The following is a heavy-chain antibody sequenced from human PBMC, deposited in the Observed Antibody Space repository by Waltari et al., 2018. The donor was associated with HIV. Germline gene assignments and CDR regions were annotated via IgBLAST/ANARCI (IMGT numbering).Heavy chain of an antibody. CDR1: GYSISSGYY. CDR2: IYHSGST. J-gene: IGHJ4*02. D-gene: IGHD2-8*01. Sequence: QVQLQESGPGLVKPSETLSLTCAVSGYSISSGYYWGWIRQPPGKGLEWIGSIYHSGSTYDNPSLKSRVTISVDTSKNQFSLKLSSVTAADTAGYHCARVQSGYCSDGVCNYFDYWGQGTLVTVSS. CDR3: ARVQSGYCSDGVCNYFDY. V-gene: IGHV4-38-2*01.